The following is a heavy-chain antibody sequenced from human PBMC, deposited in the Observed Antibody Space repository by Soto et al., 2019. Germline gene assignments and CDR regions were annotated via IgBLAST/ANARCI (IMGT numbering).Heavy chain of an antibody. CDR3: ASRTLGYGSGGSCYRYANWCDP. J-gene: IGHJ5*02. D-gene: IGHD2-15*01. CDR1: GGSISSGDYY. V-gene: IGHV4-30-4*01. Sequence: QVQLQESGPGLVKPSQTLSPTCTVSGGSISSGDYYWSWICQPPGKGLEWIGYIYYSGSTYYNPSLKSRVIISVDASKRPFSMKVRSVGSADAAVYYCASRTLGYGSGGSCYRYANWCDPSGRGALVTDFS. CDR2: IYYSGST.